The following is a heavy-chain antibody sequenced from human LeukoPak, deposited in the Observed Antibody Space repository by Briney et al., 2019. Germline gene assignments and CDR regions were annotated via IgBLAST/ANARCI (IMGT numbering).Heavy chain of an antibody. J-gene: IGHJ4*02. Sequence: PGRSLRLSCAASGFTFSTYWMHWVRQVPGKGLVWVSSMKYDGTYAKYADSVKGRFTISRDNTKSTLYLQMNSLRAEDTAVYYCARTDNLDYWGQGTLVTVSS. CDR3: ARTDNLDY. CDR2: MKYDGTYA. CDR1: GFTFSTYW. D-gene: IGHD5-24*01. V-gene: IGHV3-74*01.